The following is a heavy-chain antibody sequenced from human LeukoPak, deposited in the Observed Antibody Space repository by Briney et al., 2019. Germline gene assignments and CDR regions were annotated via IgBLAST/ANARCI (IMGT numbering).Heavy chain of an antibody. V-gene: IGHV4-59*01. CDR3: ARGGGLGRRDGNNDY. Sequence: PSETPSLTFTVPGGSNRSYYLSWNREPPGKGPEGNGFIYYSGTTNYNPSLKSRVTISVDTSKNQFSLKLSSVTAADTAVYYCARGGGLGRRDGNNDYWGQGTLVTVSS. CDR2: IYYSGTT. J-gene: IGHJ4*02. D-gene: IGHD5-24*01. CDR1: GGSNRSYY.